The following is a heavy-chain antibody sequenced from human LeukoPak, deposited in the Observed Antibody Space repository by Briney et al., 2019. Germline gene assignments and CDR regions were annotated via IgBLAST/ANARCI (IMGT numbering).Heavy chain of an antibody. Sequence: SETLSLTCTVSGGSISSSSYYWGWIRQPPGKGLEWIGSIYYSGSTYYNPSLKSRVTISVDTSKNQFSLKLSSVTAADTAVYYCARHPSYYDFWSGLNSLYYFDYWGQGTLVTVSS. V-gene: IGHV4-39*01. J-gene: IGHJ4*02. CDR2: IYYSGST. D-gene: IGHD3-3*01. CDR3: ARHPSYYDFWSGLNSLYYFDY. CDR1: GGSISSSSYY.